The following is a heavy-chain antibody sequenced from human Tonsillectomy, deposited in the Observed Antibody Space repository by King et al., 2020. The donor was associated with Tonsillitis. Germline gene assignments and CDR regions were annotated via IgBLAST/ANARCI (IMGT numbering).Heavy chain of an antibody. CDR2: IYSSGST. Sequence: VQLQESGPGLVKPSQTLSLTCTVSGGSISSGDYYWSWIRQPPGKGLQWIGYIYSSGSTYYNPFLKSRASISTDTSKNQFSLKLPSVTAADTAVYYCAREGGGWFDYWGQGTLVSVSS. CDR1: GGSISSGDYY. J-gene: IGHJ5*01. V-gene: IGHV4-30-4*01. CDR3: AREGGGWFDY.